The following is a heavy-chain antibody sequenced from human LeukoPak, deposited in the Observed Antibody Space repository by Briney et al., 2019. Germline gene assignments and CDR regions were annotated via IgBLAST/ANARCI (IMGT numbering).Heavy chain of an antibody. V-gene: IGHV3-48*02. CDR3: ARAPMYSGSWFHFDY. CDR1: GFTFSIYS. CDR2: ISGGSNTI. D-gene: IGHD6-13*01. J-gene: IGHJ4*02. Sequence: GGSLRLSCAASGFTFSIYSMTWVRQAPGKGLEWVSFISGGSNTIYYADSVKGRFTISRDNAKNSLYLQMSSLRDEDTAVYYCARAPMYSGSWFHFDYWGQGTLVTVSS.